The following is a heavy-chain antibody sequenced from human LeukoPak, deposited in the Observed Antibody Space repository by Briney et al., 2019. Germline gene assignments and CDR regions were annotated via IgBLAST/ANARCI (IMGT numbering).Heavy chain of an antibody. J-gene: IGHJ4*02. CDR1: GGSISSYY. V-gene: IGHV4-59*08. Sequence: SETLSLTCTVSGGSISSYYWSWIRQPPRKGLEWIGDIYYSGSTNYNPSLKSRPTISVDTSKNQFSLKLSSVTAADTAVYYCARQGRWELYYFDYWGQGTLVTVSS. CDR3: ARQGRWELYYFDY. D-gene: IGHD1-7*01. CDR2: IYYSGST.